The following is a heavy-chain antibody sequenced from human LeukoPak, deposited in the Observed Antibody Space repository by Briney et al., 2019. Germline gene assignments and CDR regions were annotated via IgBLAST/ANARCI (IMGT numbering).Heavy chain of an antibody. V-gene: IGHV1-2*02. CDR2: INPNSGGT. Sequence: ASVKVSCKASGYTFSGYYMHWVRQAPGQGLEWVGWINPNSGGTNYAQNFQGRVTMTRDTSISTVYMVLSSLRSDDTAVYFCAREGSRVGAQKPPSDYWGQGTLVTVSS. CDR3: AREGSRVGAQKPPSDY. D-gene: IGHD1-26*01. CDR1: GYTFSGYY. J-gene: IGHJ4*02.